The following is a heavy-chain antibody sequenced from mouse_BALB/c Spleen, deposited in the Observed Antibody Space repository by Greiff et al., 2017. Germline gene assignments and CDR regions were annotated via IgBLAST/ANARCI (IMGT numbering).Heavy chain of an antibody. V-gene: IGHV1-69*02. CDR1: GYTFTSYW. CDR3: TRAYPVWYFDY. CDR2: IYPSDSYT. Sequence: QVQLQQPGAELVRPGASVKLSCKASGYTFTSYWINWVKQRPGQGLEWIGNIYPSDSYTNYNQKFKDKATLTVDKSSSTAYMQLSSPTSEDSAVYYCTRAYPVWYFDYWGEGTTVTVSS. J-gene: IGHJ2*01.